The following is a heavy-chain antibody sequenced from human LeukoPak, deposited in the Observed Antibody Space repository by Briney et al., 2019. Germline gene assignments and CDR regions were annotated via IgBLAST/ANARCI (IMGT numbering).Heavy chain of an antibody. Sequence: GGSLRLSCAASGFIMSNNYMSWVRRAPGKGPEWVSVIYDGGITYYTDSVKGRFTISRDDSTNTLHLQMNSLRVDDTAVYYCARDRDYSGSGSPDSWGQGTLVTVS. CDR2: IYDGGIT. D-gene: IGHD3-10*01. J-gene: IGHJ4*02. CDR3: ARDRDYSGSGSPDS. CDR1: GFIMSNNY. V-gene: IGHV3-66*01.